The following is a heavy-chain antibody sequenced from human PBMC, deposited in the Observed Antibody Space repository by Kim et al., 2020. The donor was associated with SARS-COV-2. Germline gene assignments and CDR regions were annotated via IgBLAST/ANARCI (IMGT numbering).Heavy chain of an antibody. J-gene: IGHJ3*01. V-gene: IGHV3-48*02. D-gene: IGHD1-26*01. Sequence: ADSLTGRITHSRDNAKNSLYLQMNSLRDEETAVYYCAKEKWELVMFGSSDLWGQGTTVTVSS. CDR3: AKEKWELVMFGSSDL.